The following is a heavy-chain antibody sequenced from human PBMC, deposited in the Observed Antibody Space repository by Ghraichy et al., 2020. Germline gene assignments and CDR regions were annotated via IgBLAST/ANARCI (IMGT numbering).Heavy chain of an antibody. D-gene: IGHD6-13*01. V-gene: IGHV3-23*01. J-gene: IGHJ3*02. Sequence: GGSLRLSCAASGFTFSTYAMSWVRQAPGKGLEWVSGISGSSDSTEYADSVKGRFTISRDNSKNTLDLQMNSLRAEDTALYYCAKDITSTSSWYDGAFHIWGQGTMVIVFS. CDR1: GFTFSTYA. CDR3: AKDITSTSSWYDGAFHI. CDR2: ISGSSDST.